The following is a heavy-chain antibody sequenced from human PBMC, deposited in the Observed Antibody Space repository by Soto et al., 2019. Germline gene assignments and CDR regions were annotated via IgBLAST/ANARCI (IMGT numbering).Heavy chain of an antibody. V-gene: IGHV3-23*01. J-gene: IGHJ4*02. CDR1: GFTFSNYA. CDR2: LSDIGVST. Sequence: LRLSCAASGFTFSNYAMSWVRQAPGKGLDCVSALSDIGVSTYYADSVKGRFTISRDNSKNTLYLDMNSLRAEDTAVYYCAKGLAGYPRCFDYWGQGTLVTVSS. CDR3: AKGLAGYPRCFDY. D-gene: IGHD3-9*01.